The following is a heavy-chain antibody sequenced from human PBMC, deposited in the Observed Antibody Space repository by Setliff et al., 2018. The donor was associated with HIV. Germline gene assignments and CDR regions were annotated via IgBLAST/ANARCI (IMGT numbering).Heavy chain of an antibody. CDR3: AKDKGQKYADY. V-gene: IGHV3-30*02. D-gene: IGHD3-10*01. J-gene: IGHJ4*02. CDR1: GLTFSNCG. Sequence: GGSLRLSCATSGLTFSNCGMHWVRQGPGKGLEWVASIRSDGSNKYYADSVTGRFTISRDDSKNTLYLQMNSLRAEDTAVYYCAKDKGQKYADYWGQGTMVTVSS. CDR2: IRSDGSNK.